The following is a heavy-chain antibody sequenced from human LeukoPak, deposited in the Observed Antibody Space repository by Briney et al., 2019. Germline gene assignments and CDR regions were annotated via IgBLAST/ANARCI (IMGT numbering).Heavy chain of an antibody. J-gene: IGHJ4*02. V-gene: IGHV3-11*01. CDR1: GFTFSDSY. CDR3: ATGKRRYSN. CDR2: ISSSGGST. Sequence: GGSLRLSCAASGFTFSDSYMSWFRQAPGKGLEWLSYISSSGGSTYYAVSVKGRFTISRDNANNSLYLQMNSLRADDTAIYYCATGKRRYSNWGQGTLVTVSS. D-gene: IGHD3-9*01.